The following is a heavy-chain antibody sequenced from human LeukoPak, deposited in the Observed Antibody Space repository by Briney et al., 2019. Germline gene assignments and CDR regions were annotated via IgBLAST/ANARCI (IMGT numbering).Heavy chain of an antibody. CDR2: IKYDGSEK. D-gene: IGHD5-18*01. CDR3: ARDYIH. Sequence: GGSLRLSCATSGFIFTNYWKSWVRQAPGKGLEWMANIKYDGSEKYYVDSVKGRFTISRDNAKSSLFLQMNSLRVEDTAVYYCARDYIHGGQGTLVTVSS. CDR1: GFIFTNYW. V-gene: IGHV3-7*01. J-gene: IGHJ4*02.